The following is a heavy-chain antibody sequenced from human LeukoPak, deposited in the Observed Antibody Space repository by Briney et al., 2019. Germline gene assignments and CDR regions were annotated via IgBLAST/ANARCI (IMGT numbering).Heavy chain of an antibody. CDR1: GFTFSSYG. CDR2: ISYDGSNK. J-gene: IGHJ4*02. D-gene: IGHD2-15*01. CDR3: AKTNGIVVVVAVLDY. V-gene: IGHV3-30*18. Sequence: GRSLRLSCAASGFTFSSYGMHWVRQAPGEGLEWVAVISYDGSNKYYADSVKGRFTISRDNSKNTLYLQMNSLRAEDTAVYYCAKTNGIVVVVAVLDYWGQGTLVTVSS.